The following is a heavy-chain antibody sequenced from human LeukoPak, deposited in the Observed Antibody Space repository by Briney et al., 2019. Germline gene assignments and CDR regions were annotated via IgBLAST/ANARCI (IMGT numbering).Heavy chain of an antibody. D-gene: IGHD3-10*01. J-gene: IGHJ4*02. V-gene: IGHV4-59*08. Sequence: SGTLSLTCTVSGGSISSYYWSWIRQPPGKGLEWIGYIYYSGSTNYNPSLKSRVTISVDTSKNQFSLKLSSVTAADTAVYYCARHKEWFGELSFFDYWGQGTLVTVSS. CDR2: IYYSGST. CDR1: GGSISSYY. CDR3: ARHKEWFGELSFFDY.